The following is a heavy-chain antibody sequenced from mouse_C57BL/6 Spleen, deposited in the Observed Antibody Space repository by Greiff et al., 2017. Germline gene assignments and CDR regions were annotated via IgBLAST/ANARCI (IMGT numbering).Heavy chain of an antibody. Sequence: QVQLKQPGAELVMPGASVKLSCKASGYTFTSYWMHWVKQRPGQGLEWIGEIDPSDSYTNYNQKFKGKSTLTVDKSSSTAYMQLSSLTSEDSAVYYCARWGEGSRVPWFAYWGQGTLVTVSA. CDR1: GYTFTSYW. D-gene: IGHD1-1*01. CDR2: IDPSDSYT. CDR3: ARWGEGSRVPWFAY. V-gene: IGHV1-69*01. J-gene: IGHJ3*01.